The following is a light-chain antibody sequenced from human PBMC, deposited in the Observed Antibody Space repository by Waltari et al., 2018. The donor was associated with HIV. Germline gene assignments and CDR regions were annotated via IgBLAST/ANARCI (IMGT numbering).Light chain of an antibody. CDR3: QQYNKWYS. V-gene: IGKV3-15*01. CDR1: QNINSN. CDR2: AAS. Sequence: EIVMTQSPGTLSVSPGERATLSCRASQNINSNLAWYQQRPGQAPRVLIYAASTRATGIPARFSGSGSGTEFTLTISSLQSEDFAVYYCQQYNKWYSFGQGTKLEIK. J-gene: IGKJ2*03.